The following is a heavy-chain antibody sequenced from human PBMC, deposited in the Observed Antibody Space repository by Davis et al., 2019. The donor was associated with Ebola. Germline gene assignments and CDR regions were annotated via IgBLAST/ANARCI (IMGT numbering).Heavy chain of an antibody. CDR2: ISADGGTT. CDR1: GFTFSSYA. D-gene: IGHD3-22*01. Sequence: GESLKISCAASGFTFSSYAMSWVRQAPGKGLEWVSGISADGGTTYYADSVKGRFTISRDNSKNTLYLQLNSLRAEDTAVYYCAKDMIEEGLSSPHPDFQHWGQGTLVTVSS. CDR3: AKDMIEEGLSSPHPDFQH. V-gene: IGHV3-23*01. J-gene: IGHJ1*01.